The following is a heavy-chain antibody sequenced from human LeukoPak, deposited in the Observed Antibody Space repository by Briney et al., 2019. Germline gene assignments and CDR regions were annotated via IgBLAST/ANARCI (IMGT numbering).Heavy chain of an antibody. Sequence: DSVKVSCKASEYTFTGYYIHWVRQAPGQGLEWMGWIDPNTGDSNYVQKFQGRVTMTRDTSISTAYMELSRLRSDDTAVYYCARSAGHCNNGVCFTDYYIDVWGTGTTVTVSS. D-gene: IGHD2-8*01. CDR1: EYTFTGYY. J-gene: IGHJ6*03. V-gene: IGHV1-2*02. CDR3: ARSAGHCNNGVCFTDYYIDV. CDR2: IDPNTGDS.